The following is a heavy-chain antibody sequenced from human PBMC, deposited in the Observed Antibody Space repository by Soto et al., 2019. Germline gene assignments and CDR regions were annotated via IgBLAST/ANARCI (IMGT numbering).Heavy chain of an antibody. CDR1: GGSFSGYY. D-gene: IGHD3-22*01. CDR3: ASSYYYDSSGYYSHDAFDI. V-gene: IGHV4-34*01. Sequence: SETLSLTFAVYGGSFSGYYWSWIRQPPGKGLEWIGEINHSGSTNYNPSLKSLFTIPVDTSKNQFSLKLSSVTAADTAVYYCASSYYYDSSGYYSHDAFDIWGQGTMVTVS. J-gene: IGHJ3*02. CDR2: INHSGST.